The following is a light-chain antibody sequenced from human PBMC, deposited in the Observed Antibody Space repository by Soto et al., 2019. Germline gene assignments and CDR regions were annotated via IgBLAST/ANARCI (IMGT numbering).Light chain of an antibody. CDR3: QQYDNLLP. CDR1: QDISNY. V-gene: IGKV1-33*01. J-gene: IGKJ2*01. CDR2: DAS. Sequence: DIQMTQSPSSLSASVGDRVTITCQASQDISNYLNWYQQKPGKAPKLLIYDASNLETGVPSRFSGSGSGTDFTFTISSLRPEDIATYYCQQYDNLLPFGQGTKLEIK.